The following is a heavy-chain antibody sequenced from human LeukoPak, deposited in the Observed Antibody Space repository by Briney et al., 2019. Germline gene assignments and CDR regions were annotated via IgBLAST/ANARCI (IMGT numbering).Heavy chain of an antibody. Sequence: PSETLSHTCTVSGGSISSYYWSWIRQPPGKGLEWIGYIYTSGSTNYNPSLKSRVTISVDTSKNQFSLKLSSVTAADTAVYYCARHHSSGWFDYWGQGTLVTVSS. D-gene: IGHD6-19*01. CDR3: ARHHSSGWFDY. J-gene: IGHJ4*02. CDR1: GGSISSYY. V-gene: IGHV4-4*09. CDR2: IYTSGST.